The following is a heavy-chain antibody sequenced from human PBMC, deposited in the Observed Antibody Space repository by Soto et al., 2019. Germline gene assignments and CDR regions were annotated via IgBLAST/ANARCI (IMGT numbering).Heavy chain of an antibody. V-gene: IGHV3-74*03. CDR1: GFTFSSYW. Sequence: EVQLVESGGGSVQPGGSLRLSCAASGFTFSSYWMHWVRQAPGKGLVWVSRINSDGTRITYADSVNGRFTISRDNAESTLYRQMNSLRAEDTAVYFCARLRGGFDYWGQGALVSVSS. CDR3: ARLRGGFDY. CDR2: INSDGTRI. J-gene: IGHJ4*02.